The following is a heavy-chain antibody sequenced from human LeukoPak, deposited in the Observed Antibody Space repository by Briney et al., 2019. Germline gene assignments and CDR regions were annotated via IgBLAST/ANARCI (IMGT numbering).Heavy chain of an antibody. V-gene: IGHV3-23*01. CDR1: GFTFSSYG. Sequence: GGSLRLSCAASGFTFSSYGMNWVRQAPGKGLEWVSGISGSGDTTYYADSVKGRFTISRDNSKNTLYLQMNSLRADDTAVYYCAKERPTVTTFFDYWGQGTLVTVSS. D-gene: IGHD4-17*01. CDR3: AKERPTVTTFFDY. CDR2: ISGSGDTT. J-gene: IGHJ4*02.